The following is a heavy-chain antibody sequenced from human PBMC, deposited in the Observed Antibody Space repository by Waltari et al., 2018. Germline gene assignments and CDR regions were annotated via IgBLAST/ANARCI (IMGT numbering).Heavy chain of an antibody. CDR3: ARERNLCGDCPYPAGGWFDP. V-gene: IGHV4-31*03. J-gene: IGHJ5*02. CDR2: IYYSGST. Sequence: QVQLQESGPGLVKPSQTLSLTCTVSGGSISSGGYYWSWIRQHPGKGLEWIGYIYYSGSTYYNPSLKSRVTISVDTSKNQFSLKLSSVTAADTAVYYCARERNLCGDCPYPAGGWFDPWGQGTLVTVSS. D-gene: IGHD2-21*01. CDR1: GGSISSGGYY.